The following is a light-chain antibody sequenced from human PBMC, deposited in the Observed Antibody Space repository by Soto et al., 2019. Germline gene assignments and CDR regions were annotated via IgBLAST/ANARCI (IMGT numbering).Light chain of an antibody. V-gene: IGKV1-39*01. CDR1: QTITTY. CDR2: GAS. CDR3: QQSHSTPWT. Sequence: DIQMTQSPSSLSASVGDRVTITCRASQTITTYLNWYQQKPGKAPKLLIYGASDLQSGVPSRFTGSGSGTDFTLTISSLQPEDFAIYHCQQSHSTPWTFGQGTKVEIK. J-gene: IGKJ1*01.